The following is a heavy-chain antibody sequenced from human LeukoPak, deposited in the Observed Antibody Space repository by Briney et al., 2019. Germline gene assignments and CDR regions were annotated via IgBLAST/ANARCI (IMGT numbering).Heavy chain of an antibody. V-gene: IGHV4-59*01. D-gene: IGHD3-10*01. J-gene: IGHJ3*02. CDR2: IYYSGST. CDR3: ARAPMVRGVIITADAFDI. Sequence: SETLSLTCTVSGGSISSYYWSWIRQPPGKGLEWIGYIYYSGSTNYNPSLKSRVTISVDTSKNQFSLKLSSVTAADTAVYYCARAPMVRGVIITADAFDIWGQGTMVTVSS. CDR1: GGSISSYY.